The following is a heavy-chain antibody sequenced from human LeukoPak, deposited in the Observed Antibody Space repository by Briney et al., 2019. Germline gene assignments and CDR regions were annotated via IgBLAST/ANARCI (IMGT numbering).Heavy chain of an antibody. CDR2: IKTDGSTT. Sequence: GGSLRLSCASSGFTFSSYWMHWVRQAPGKGLVWVSRIKTDGSTTTYADSVKGRFTISRDNAKNTLYLRMNSLRAEDTAVYYCVSDHTGHDDYWGQGTLVTVSS. D-gene: IGHD1-1*01. V-gene: IGHV3-74*01. CDR1: GFTFSSYW. J-gene: IGHJ4*02. CDR3: VSDHTGHDDY.